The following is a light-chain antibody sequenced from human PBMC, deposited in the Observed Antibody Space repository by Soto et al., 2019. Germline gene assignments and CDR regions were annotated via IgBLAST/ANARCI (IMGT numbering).Light chain of an antibody. CDR3: KQYGSSPRT. CDR2: AAS. Sequence: EIVLTQSPGTLSLSPGERATLSCRASQSVSSSYLAWYQQQPGQAPRLLIYAASSRATGIPDRFSGSGSGTDFTLTISRLEPEDFAVYYCKQYGSSPRTFGQGTKVEIK. CDR1: QSVSSSY. J-gene: IGKJ1*01. V-gene: IGKV3-20*01.